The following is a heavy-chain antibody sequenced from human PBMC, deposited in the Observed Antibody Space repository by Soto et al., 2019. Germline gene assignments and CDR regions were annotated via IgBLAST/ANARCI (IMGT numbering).Heavy chain of an antibody. Sequence: QVQLVESGGGVVQPGRSLRLSCAASGFTFSSYGMHWVRQAPGKGLEWVAVISYDGSNKYYADSVKGRFTISRDNSKNTLYLQMNSLRAEDTAVYYCAKVPSYRYYDSSGYYYSSPVRGADFSDYWGQGTLVTVSS. CDR3: AKVPSYRYYDSSGYYYSSPVRGADFSDY. CDR1: GFTFSSYG. J-gene: IGHJ4*02. CDR2: ISYDGSNK. D-gene: IGHD3-22*01. V-gene: IGHV3-30*18.